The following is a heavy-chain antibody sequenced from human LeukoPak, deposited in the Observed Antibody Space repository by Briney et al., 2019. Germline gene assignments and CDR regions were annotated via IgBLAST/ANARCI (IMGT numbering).Heavy chain of an antibody. CDR3: AKASITFGGVIVP. V-gene: IGHV3-23*01. CDR2: ISGSGDST. D-gene: IGHD3-16*01. CDR1: GFTFRSND. Sequence: GGSLRLSCAASGFTFRSNDMTWVRQSPGKGLEWVSAISGSGDSTDYADSVKGRFTISRDNSKNTLHLQMSSLRAEDTAIYYCAKASITFGGVIVPWGQGTLVTVSS. J-gene: IGHJ5*02.